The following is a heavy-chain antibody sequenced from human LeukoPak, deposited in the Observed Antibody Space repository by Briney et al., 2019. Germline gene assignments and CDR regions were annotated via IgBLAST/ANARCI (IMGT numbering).Heavy chain of an antibody. Sequence: SETLSLTCTVSGDSISSYYWGWIRQPPGKGLEWIGSIYYSGSTYYNPSLKSRVTISVDTSKNQFSLKLSSVTAADTAVYYCARRGFGTIDYWGQGTLVTVSS. D-gene: IGHD1/OR15-1a*01. J-gene: IGHJ4*02. CDR2: IYYSGST. V-gene: IGHV4-39*01. CDR1: GDSISSYY. CDR3: ARRGFGTIDY.